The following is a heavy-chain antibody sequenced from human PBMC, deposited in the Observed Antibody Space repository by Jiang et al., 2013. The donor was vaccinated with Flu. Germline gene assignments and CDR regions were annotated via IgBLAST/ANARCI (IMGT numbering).Heavy chain of an antibody. D-gene: IGHD6-13*01. CDR1: GGSISSSSYY. J-gene: IGHJ5*02. CDR2: IYYSGST. Sequence: KPSETLSLTCTVSGGSISSSSYYWGWIRQPPGKGLEWIGSIYYSGSTYYNPSLKSRVTISVDTSKNQFSLKLSSVTAADTAVDYCARHERYSSSWYESWYNWFDPWGQGTLVTVSS. V-gene: IGHV4-39*01. CDR3: ARHERYSSSWYESWYNWFDP.